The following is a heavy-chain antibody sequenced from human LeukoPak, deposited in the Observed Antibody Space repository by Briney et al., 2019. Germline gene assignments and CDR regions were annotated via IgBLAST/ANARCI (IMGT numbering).Heavy chain of an antibody. CDR2: ISGSGGST. V-gene: IGHV3-23*01. CDR3: AKVRRDYDSDGY. Sequence: GGSLRLSCAASGFTFSSYAMSWVRQAPGKGLEWVSGISGSGGSTYYADSVKGRFTISRDNSKNTLYLQMNSLRAEDTAGYYCAKVRRDYDSDGYWGQGTLVTVSS. CDR1: GFTFSSYA. D-gene: IGHD3-22*01. J-gene: IGHJ4*02.